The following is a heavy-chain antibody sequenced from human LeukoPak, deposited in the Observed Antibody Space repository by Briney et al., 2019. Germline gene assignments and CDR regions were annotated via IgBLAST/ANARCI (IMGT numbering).Heavy chain of an antibody. CDR3: ANGRGYKYGDLKY. V-gene: IGHV3-30*18. Sequence: PGGSLTPSCAASGFTFSSYGMHWVRQAPGKGLEWVAVISYDGSNKYYADSVKGRFTISRDNSKNTLYLQMNSLRAEDTAMYYCANGRGYKYGDLKYWGQGTLVTVSS. D-gene: IGHD5-18*01. J-gene: IGHJ4*02. CDR2: ISYDGSNK. CDR1: GFTFSSYG.